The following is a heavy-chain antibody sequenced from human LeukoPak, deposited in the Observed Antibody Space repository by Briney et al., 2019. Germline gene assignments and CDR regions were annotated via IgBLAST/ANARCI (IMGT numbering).Heavy chain of an antibody. CDR1: RFAFSQAW. J-gene: IGHJ5*02. Sequence: PGGSLRLSCVASRFAFSQAWMSWVRQAPGKGLEWVGRIKSESDGGTTDYAAPVKGRFTISRDDSKNTLFLQMNSLQTEDTAVYYCTTSGWFDHWGQGTLVTASS. CDR3: TTSGWFDH. V-gene: IGHV3-15*01. D-gene: IGHD1-26*01. CDR2: IKSESDGGTT.